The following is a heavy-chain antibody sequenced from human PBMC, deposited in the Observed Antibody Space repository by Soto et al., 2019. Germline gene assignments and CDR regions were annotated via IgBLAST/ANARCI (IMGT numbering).Heavy chain of an antibody. J-gene: IGHJ5*02. D-gene: IGHD1-20*01. CDR1: GFTFSSYS. Sequence: GGSLRLSCAASGFTFSSYSMNWVRQAPGKGLEWVSSISSSSSYIYYADSVKGRFTISRDNAKNSLYLQMNSLRAEDTAVYYCARASTQHNWRPGFDPWGPGTLVTVSS. CDR2: ISSSSSYI. CDR3: ARASTQHNWRPGFDP. V-gene: IGHV3-21*01.